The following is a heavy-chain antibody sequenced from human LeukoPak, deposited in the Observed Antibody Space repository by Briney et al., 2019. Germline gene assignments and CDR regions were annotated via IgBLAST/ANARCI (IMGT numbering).Heavy chain of an antibody. Sequence: GGSLRLSCAASGFTFSSYGMHWVRQAPGKGLEWVAVISYDGSNKYYADSVKGRFTISRDNSKNTLYLQMNSLRAEDTAVYYCAKAVTYYYDSSGYYHYTFDYWGQGTLVTVSS. J-gene: IGHJ4*02. CDR1: GFTFSSYG. CDR2: ISYDGSNK. D-gene: IGHD3-22*01. CDR3: AKAVTYYYDSSGYYHYTFDY. V-gene: IGHV3-30*18.